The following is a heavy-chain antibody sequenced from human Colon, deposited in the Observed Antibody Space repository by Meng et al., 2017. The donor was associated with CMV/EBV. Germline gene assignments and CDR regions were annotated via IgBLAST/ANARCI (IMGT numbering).Heavy chain of an antibody. CDR2: ISHDGTKK. V-gene: IGHV3-30*04. CDR3: ARASNSSFDP. J-gene: IGHJ5*02. CDR1: GFALRACP. D-gene: IGHD4-11*01. Sequence: CSASGFALRACPMRWVRQAPGKGLEWVAIISHDGTKKYYAESVKGRFSLSRDNSQNTVTVHMSSLRGDDTAVYYCARASNSSFDPWGQGTLVTVSS.